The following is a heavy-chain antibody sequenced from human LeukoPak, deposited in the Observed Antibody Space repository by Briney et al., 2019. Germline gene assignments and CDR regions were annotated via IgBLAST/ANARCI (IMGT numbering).Heavy chain of an antibody. CDR1: GFTFSSHS. Sequence: GGSLRLSCAASGFTFSSHSMHWVRQAPGKGLEWISYISSGSTAMYYADSVKGRFTISRDNARNSLYLQMNSLRAEDTAVYYCARDRAYSIPYYFDYWGQGTLVTVSS. D-gene: IGHD6-13*01. CDR3: ARDRAYSIPYYFDY. J-gene: IGHJ4*02. V-gene: IGHV3-48*01. CDR2: ISSGSTAM.